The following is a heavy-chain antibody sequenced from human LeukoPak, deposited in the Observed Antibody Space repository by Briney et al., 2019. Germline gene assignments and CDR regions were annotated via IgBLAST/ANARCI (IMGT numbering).Heavy chain of an antibody. D-gene: IGHD4-17*01. J-gene: IGHJ3*02. CDR1: GGSISSSSYY. V-gene: IGHV4-39*01. CDR3: ARLSTVTAFDI. CDR2: IYYSGST. Sequence: SETLSLTCTVSGGSISSSSYYWGWIRQPPGKGLEWIGSIYYSGSTYYNPSLKSRVTISVDTSKNQFSLKLSSVTAADTAVYYCARLSTVTAFDIWGQGTMVTVSS.